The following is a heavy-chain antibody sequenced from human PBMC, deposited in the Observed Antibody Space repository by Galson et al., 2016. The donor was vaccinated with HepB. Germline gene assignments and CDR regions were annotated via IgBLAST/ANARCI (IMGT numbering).Heavy chain of an antibody. CDR1: GGSTSSSSCY. V-gene: IGHV4-39*01. CDR2: VYYSGSP. J-gene: IGHJ3*02. CDR3: AILSKPATGVSYALDI. D-gene: IGHD5-24*01. Sequence: SETLSLTCTVSGGSTSSSSCYWGWIRQPPGKGLEWIGSVYYSGSPYYNWSLMSRVTISIDTSKNQFSLKLSSVTAADTAMYFCAILSKPATGVSYALDIWGQGTVVIVSS.